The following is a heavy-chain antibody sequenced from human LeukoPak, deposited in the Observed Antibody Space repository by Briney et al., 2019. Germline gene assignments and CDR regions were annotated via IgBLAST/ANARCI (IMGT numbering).Heavy chain of an antibody. Sequence: GGSLRLSCAASGFTFSSYGMSWVRQAPGKGLEWVSAISGSGGSTYYADSVKGRFTISRDNSKNTLYLQMNSLRAEDTAVYYCATTYYYGTGSFDSWGQGTLATVSS. CDR3: ATTYYYGTGSFDS. V-gene: IGHV3-23*01. D-gene: IGHD3-10*01. CDR2: ISGSGGST. J-gene: IGHJ4*02. CDR1: GFTFSSYG.